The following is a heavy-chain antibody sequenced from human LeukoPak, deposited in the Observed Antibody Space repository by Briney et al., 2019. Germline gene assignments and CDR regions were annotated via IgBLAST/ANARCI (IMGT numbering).Heavy chain of an antibody. J-gene: IGHJ5*02. D-gene: IGHD3-10*01. CDR3: ASDYYGSGSYYNH. Sequence: SETLSLTCTVSGGSISSYYWSWIRQPPGRGLEWIGYIYYSGSTNYNPSLKSRVTISVDTSKNQFSLKLSSVTAADTAVYYCASDYYGSGSYYNHWGQGTLVTVSS. V-gene: IGHV4-59*01. CDR2: IYYSGST. CDR1: GGSISSYY.